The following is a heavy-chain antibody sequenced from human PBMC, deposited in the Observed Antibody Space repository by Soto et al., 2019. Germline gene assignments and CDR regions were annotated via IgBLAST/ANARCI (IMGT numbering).Heavy chain of an antibody. V-gene: IGHV3-7*03. CDR1: GFTFSRYW. J-gene: IGHJ4*02. CDR3: AKGGHIDY. D-gene: IGHD3-16*01. Sequence: XGSLRLSCAASGFTFSRYWMSWVRQAPGKGLEWVANIKGDGSEKNDVDSVKGRFTISRDNAKNSLYLQMNSLRVEDTAVYYCAKGGHIDYCGQGTLVTVSS. CDR2: IKGDGSEK.